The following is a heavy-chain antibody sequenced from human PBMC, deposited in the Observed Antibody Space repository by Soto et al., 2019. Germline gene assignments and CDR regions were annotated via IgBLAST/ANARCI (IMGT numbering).Heavy chain of an antibody. CDR1: GGTFSSYA. J-gene: IGHJ6*02. CDR3: ARDLTYYYGSGSSGGMDV. V-gene: IGHV1-69*01. CDR2: IIPIFGTA. Sequence: QVQLVQSGAEVKKPGSSVKVSCKASGGTFSSYAISWVRQAPGQGLEWMGGIIPIFGTANYAQKVQGRVTITADDSTSTAYMELRSLRSGDTAVYYCARDLTYYYGSGSSGGMDVWGQGTTVTVSS. D-gene: IGHD3-10*01.